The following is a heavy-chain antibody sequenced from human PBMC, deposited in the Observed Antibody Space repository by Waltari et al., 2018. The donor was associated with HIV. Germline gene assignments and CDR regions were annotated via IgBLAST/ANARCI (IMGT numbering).Heavy chain of an antibody. V-gene: IGHV3-30*02. Sequence: QVQLVESGVGVVQPGGSPGPSRAASGFTFSSYGMHWVRQAPGKGLEWVAFIRYDGSNKYYADSVKGRFTISRDNSKNTLYLQMNSLRPEDTAVYYCAKDNSYYGVDYWGQGTLVTVSS. CDR1: GFTFSSYG. CDR3: AKDNSYYGVDY. CDR2: IRYDGSNK. D-gene: IGHD4-4*01. J-gene: IGHJ4*02.